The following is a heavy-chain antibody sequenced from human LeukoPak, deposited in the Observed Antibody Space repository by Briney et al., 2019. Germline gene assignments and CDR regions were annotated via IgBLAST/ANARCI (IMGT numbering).Heavy chain of an antibody. V-gene: IGHV2-5*02. CDR3: AHRRPAFGEWGSNWFDP. CDR2: IYWDDDK. CDR1: GFSLSTSGVG. Sequence: SGPTLVNPTQTLTLTCTFSGFSLSTSGVGVGWIRQPPGKALEWLALIYWDDDKRYSPSLKSRLTITKDTSKNQVVLTMTNMDPVDTATYYCAHRRPAFGEWGSNWFDPWGQGTLVTVSS. D-gene: IGHD3-10*01. J-gene: IGHJ5*02.